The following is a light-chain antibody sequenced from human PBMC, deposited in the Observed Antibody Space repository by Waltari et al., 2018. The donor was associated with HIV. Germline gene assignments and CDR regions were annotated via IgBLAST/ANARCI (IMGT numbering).Light chain of an antibody. V-gene: IGLV3-1*01. CDR3: QTWDNNFYV. CDR1: QLGNKY. Sequence: SYDLTQPPSVSVSPGQTASITCSGDQLGNKYIWWYQPKSGQSPVLVIYHDSKRPPGIPERFSGSSSGHTATLTISETQTVDEADYYCQTWDNNFYVFGTGTKVTVL. CDR2: HDS. J-gene: IGLJ1*01.